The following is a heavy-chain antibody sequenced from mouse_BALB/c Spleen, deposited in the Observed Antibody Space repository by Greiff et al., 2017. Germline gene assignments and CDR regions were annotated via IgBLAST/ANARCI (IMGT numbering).Heavy chain of an antibody. V-gene: IGHV1-4*02. D-gene: IGHD2-3*01. CDR1: GYTFTSYT. J-gene: IGHJ3*01. Sequence: QVQLQQSAAELARPGASVKMSCKASGYTFTSYTMHWVKQRPGQGLEWIGYINPSSGYTEYNQKFKDKTTLTADKSSSTAYMQLSSLTSEDSAVYYCARGGYYDTYWGQGTLVTVSA. CDR2: INPSSGYT. CDR3: ARGGYYDTY.